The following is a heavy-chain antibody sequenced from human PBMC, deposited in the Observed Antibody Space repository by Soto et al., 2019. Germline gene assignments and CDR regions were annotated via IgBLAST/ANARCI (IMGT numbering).Heavy chain of an antibody. V-gene: IGHV4-59*01. CDR2: IYYSGST. J-gene: IGHJ4*02. D-gene: IGHD3-3*01. CDR3: AKCTVYDFWSGYQDY. CDR1: GGSISSYY. Sequence: NPSETLSLTCTVSGGSISSYYWSWIRQPPGKGLEWIGYIYYSGSTNYNPSLKSRVTISVDTSKNQFSLKLSSVTAADTAVYYCAKCTVYDFWSGYQDYWGQGVQVTVS.